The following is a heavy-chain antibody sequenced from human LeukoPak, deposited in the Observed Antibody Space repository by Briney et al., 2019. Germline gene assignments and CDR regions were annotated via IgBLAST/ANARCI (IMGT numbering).Heavy chain of an antibody. J-gene: IGHJ4*02. V-gene: IGHV1-69*05. D-gene: IGHD6-19*01. CDR3: ARDWVGSGWYGHFGY. Sequence: SVKVSCKASGGTFSSYAISWVRQAPGQGLEWMGGIIPIFGTANYAQKFQGRVTITTDESTSTAYMELSSLRSEDTAVYYCARDWVGSGWYGHFGYWGQGTLVTVSS. CDR1: GGTFSSYA. CDR2: IIPIFGTA.